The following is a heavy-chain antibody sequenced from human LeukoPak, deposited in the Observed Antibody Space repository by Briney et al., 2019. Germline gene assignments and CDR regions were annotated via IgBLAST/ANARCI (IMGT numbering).Heavy chain of an antibody. J-gene: IGHJ4*02. CDR1: GFTFSDYY. CDR3: ARVAVVTPHFDY. V-gene: IGHV3-11*04. CDR2: ISSSGSTI. D-gene: IGHD4-23*01. Sequence: GGSLRLSCAASGFTFSDYYMSWIRQAPGKGLEWVSYISSSGSTIYYADSVKGRFTVSRDNAKNSLYLQMNSLRAEDTAVYYCARVAVVTPHFDYWGQGTLVTVSS.